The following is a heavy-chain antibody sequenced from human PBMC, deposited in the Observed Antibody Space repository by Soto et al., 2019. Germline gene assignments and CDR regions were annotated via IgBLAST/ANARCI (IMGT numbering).Heavy chain of an antibody. Sequence: QLQESGPGLVKPSETLSLTCTVSGGSFTSTNYFWGWIRQPPGKGLEWIGYMYYNGNTFYSPSLKCRVTMSVATSKTQFSLDLSSVTAADTAMYYCARLQIYDSRAAPTPIFHPWGLGAMVTVSS. V-gene: IGHV4-39*01. J-gene: IGHJ1*01. CDR1: GGSFTSTNYF. CDR2: MYYNGNT. D-gene: IGHD3-22*01. CDR3: ARLQIYDSRAAPTPIFHP.